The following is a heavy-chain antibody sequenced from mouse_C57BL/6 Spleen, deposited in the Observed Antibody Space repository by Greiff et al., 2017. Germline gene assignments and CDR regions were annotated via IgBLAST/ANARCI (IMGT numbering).Heavy chain of an antibody. Sequence: VQLQQSGPELVKPGASVKIPCKASGYTFTDYNMDWVKQSHGKSLEWIGDINPNNGGTIYNQKFKGKATLTVDKSSSTAYMELRSLTSEDTAVYYCARRLRLREFAYWGQGTLVTVSA. J-gene: IGHJ3*01. V-gene: IGHV1-18*01. CDR1: GYTFTDYN. CDR2: INPNNGGT. D-gene: IGHD3-2*02. CDR3: ARRLRLREFAY.